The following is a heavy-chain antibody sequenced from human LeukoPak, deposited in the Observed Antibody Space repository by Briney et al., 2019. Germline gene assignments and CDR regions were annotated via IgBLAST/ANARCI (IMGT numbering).Heavy chain of an antibody. CDR3: ARAPPYSSSWYGAFDY. CDR1: GGSISSYY. CDR2: IYYSGST. V-gene: IGHV4-59*01. Sequence: PSETLSLTCTVSGGSISSYYWSWIRQPPGKGLEWIGYIYYSGSTNYNSSLKSRVTISVDTSKNQFSLKLSSVTAADTAVYYCARAPPYSSSWYGAFDYWGQGTLVTVSS. D-gene: IGHD6-13*01. J-gene: IGHJ4*02.